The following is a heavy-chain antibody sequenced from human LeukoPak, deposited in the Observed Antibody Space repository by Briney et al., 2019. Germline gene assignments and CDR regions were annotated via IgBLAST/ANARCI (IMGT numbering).Heavy chain of an antibody. V-gene: IGHV3-30-3*01. Sequence: GGSLRLSCAASGFTFSSYAMHWVRQAPGKGLEWEAVISYDGSNKYYADSVKGRFTISRDNSKNTLYLQMNSLRAEDTAVYYCARPYCSSTSCPNWFDPWGQGTLVTVSS. J-gene: IGHJ5*02. CDR1: GFTFSSYA. CDR2: ISYDGSNK. D-gene: IGHD2-2*01. CDR3: ARPYCSSTSCPNWFDP.